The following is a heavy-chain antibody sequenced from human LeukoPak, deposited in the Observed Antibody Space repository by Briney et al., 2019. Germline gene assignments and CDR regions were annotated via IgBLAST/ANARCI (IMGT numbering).Heavy chain of an antibody. CDR2: INSDESSI. Sequence: GGSLRLSCTASGFTFISSWMHWVRQAPGKGLVWVSRINSDESSISYADSVKGRFTISRDNAKNTLYLQMNSLRPEDTAVYFCARERLVGLGCFDPWGQGTQVTVSS. CDR1: GFTFISSW. V-gene: IGHV3-74*01. CDR3: ARERLVGLGCFDP. D-gene: IGHD1-26*01. J-gene: IGHJ5*02.